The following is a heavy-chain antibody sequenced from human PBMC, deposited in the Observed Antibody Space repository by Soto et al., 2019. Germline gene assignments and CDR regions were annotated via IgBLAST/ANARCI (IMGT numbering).Heavy chain of an antibody. J-gene: IGHJ4*02. CDR2: IWYDGSKQ. D-gene: IGHD1-1*01. Sequence: SLRLSCASSGFKFNTYGMHWVRQAPGKGLEWVAVIWYDGSKQYYAESVNGRFTISRDNSKNMVYLDMNSPRVEDTALYYCARQMELDHWGQGTRVTVSS. CDR3: ARQMELDH. V-gene: IGHV3-33*01. CDR1: GFKFNTYG.